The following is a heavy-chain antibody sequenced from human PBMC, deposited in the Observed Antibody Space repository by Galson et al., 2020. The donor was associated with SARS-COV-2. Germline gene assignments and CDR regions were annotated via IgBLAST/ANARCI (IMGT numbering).Heavy chain of an antibody. CDR1: GFVFGSYW. V-gene: IGHV3-7*01. CDR3: ARGGGRNSPLGL. D-gene: IGHD3-16*01. Sequence: QLGESPKISCAASGFVFGSYWMSWVRQAPGKGLEWVANIKQDGSEKNYVDSVKGRFTISRDKAEKSLYLQMNSLRDEDTAFYYCARGGGRNSPLGLWGQGTQVTVSS. CDR2: IKQDGSEK. J-gene: IGHJ4*02.